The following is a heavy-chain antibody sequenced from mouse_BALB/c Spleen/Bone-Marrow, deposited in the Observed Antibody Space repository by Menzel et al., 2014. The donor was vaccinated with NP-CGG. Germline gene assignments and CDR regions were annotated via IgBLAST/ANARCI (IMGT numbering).Heavy chain of an antibody. CDR3: ARNGGDYGIAY. Sequence: PPGKGLEWLGVIWSDGSTTYNSALKSRLSISKDNSKSQVFLKMNSLQTDDTAMYYCARNGGDYGIAYWGQGTLVTVSA. D-gene: IGHD2-4*01. V-gene: IGHV2-6*02. CDR2: IWSDGST. J-gene: IGHJ3*01.